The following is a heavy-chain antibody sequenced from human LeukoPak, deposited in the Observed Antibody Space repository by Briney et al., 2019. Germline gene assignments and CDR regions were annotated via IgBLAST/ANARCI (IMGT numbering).Heavy chain of an antibody. Sequence: SETLSLTCTVSGGSISSYYWSWIRQPAGKGLEWIGRIYTSGSTNYNPSLKSRVTMSVDTSKNQFSLKLSSVTAADTAVYYCARDSRNRHITGTTSYFDYWGQGTLVTVSS. CDR1: GGSISSYY. CDR3: ARDSRNRHITGTTSYFDY. V-gene: IGHV4-4*07. J-gene: IGHJ4*02. CDR2: IYTSGST. D-gene: IGHD1-20*01.